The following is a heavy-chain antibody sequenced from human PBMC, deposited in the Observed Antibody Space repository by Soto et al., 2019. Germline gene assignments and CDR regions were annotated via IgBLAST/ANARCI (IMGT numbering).Heavy chain of an antibody. D-gene: IGHD6-13*01. Sequence: GASVKVSCKASGYTFTSYGISWVRQAPGQGLEWMGWISAYNGNTNYAQKLQGRVTMTTDTSTSTAYMELRSLRAEDTAVYYCAKDVGAAAGTFWFDPWGQGTLVTVSS. CDR1: GYTFTSYG. CDR3: AKDVGAAAGTFWFDP. V-gene: IGHV1-18*01. CDR2: ISAYNGNT. J-gene: IGHJ5*02.